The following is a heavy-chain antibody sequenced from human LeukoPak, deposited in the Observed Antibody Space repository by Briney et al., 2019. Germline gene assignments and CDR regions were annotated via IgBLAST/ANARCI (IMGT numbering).Heavy chain of an antibody. Sequence: GGSLRLSCAASGFIFSSYNMNWVRQAPGKGLEWVSSISSSSNYIYYADSVKGRFTISRDNAKSSLSLQMNSLTAEDTAVYFCARDGYNSANGIDVWGQGTMVTVSS. J-gene: IGHJ3*01. CDR3: ARDGYNSANGIDV. CDR1: GFIFSSYN. V-gene: IGHV3-21*01. D-gene: IGHD1-1*01. CDR2: ISSSSNYI.